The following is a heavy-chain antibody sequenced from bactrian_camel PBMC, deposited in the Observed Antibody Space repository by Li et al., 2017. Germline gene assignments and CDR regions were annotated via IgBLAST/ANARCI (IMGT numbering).Heavy chain of an antibody. CDR1: EFSSGRAC. J-gene: IGHJ4*01. D-gene: IGHD1*01. CDR2: IFSDGIT. Sequence: HVQLVESGGGSTQAGGSLTLSRVASEFSSGRACMAWFRQAPGKEREGVATIFSDGITNYADSAKGRFTISHNNARTTLRLQMNSLKPEDTAMYYCVTGRWMSGSTCEGEFFSGQGTQVTVS. V-gene: IGHV3S55*01.